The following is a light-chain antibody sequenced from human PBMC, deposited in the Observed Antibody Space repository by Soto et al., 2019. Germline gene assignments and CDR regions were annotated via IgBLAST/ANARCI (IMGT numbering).Light chain of an antibody. CDR3: QQYSSSVTYT. J-gene: IGKJ2*01. V-gene: IGKV3-20*01. CDR1: QRVGNNY. CDR2: GAS. Sequence: EFVLTQSPDTLSLSPGERATLSCRASQRVGNNYLAWYQEKPGQAPRLLIYGASSRATGIPDRFSGSGSGTDFTLTISRLEPEDFAVYYCQQYSSSVTYTFGQGTKLEIK.